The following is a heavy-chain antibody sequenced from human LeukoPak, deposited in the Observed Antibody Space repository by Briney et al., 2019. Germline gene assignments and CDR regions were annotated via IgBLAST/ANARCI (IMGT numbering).Heavy chain of an antibody. CDR1: GIPLRDYS. CDR2: SRSRAYGGTT. Sequence: QPGRSLRLSCTVSGIPLRDYSVSWMRQAPGRGLEWVGYSRSRAYGGTTEYAASVKGRFSISRDDSKNVAYLQVNSLTTEDTAVYYCSSDLYSSSWLPGNYFHGMDVWGQGTTVTVSS. V-gene: IGHV3-49*03. CDR3: SSDLYSSSWLPGNYFHGMDV. J-gene: IGHJ6*02. D-gene: IGHD2-2*01.